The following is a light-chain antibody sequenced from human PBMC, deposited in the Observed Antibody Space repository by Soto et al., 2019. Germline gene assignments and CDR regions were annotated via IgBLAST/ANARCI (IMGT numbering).Light chain of an antibody. J-gene: IGKJ4*01. CDR3: QQGHSFPLT. V-gene: IGKV1-12*01. Sequence: DIQMTQSPSSVSASVGDRVTITCRASQDISTWLAWYQQKPGKAPQLLIFAASSLQSGVPSRFSGSGSGTPFTLSISSLQPEDFATYYCQQGHSFPLTFGGGTTVEIK. CDR1: QDISTW. CDR2: AAS.